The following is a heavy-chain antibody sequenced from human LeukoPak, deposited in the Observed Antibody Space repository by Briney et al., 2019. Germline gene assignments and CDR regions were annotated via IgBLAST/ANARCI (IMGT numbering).Heavy chain of an antibody. CDR3: ARLGRKTSVVPPDFDC. CDR1: GGSISSAY. D-gene: IGHD4-23*01. J-gene: IGHJ4*02. CDR2: IHYSGST. Sequence: SETLSLTCTVPGGSISSAYWSWVRQPPGKGLEWIGYIHYSGSTNYNASLKSRVTISVDMSKNQFSLKLTSVTAADTAVYYCARLGRKTSVVPPDFDCWVQGTLVSVSS. V-gene: IGHV4-59*01.